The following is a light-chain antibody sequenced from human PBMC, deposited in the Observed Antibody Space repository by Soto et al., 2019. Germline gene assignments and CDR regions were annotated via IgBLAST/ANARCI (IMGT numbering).Light chain of an antibody. Sequence: DIPMTQSPSSLSASVGDRVTITCRASQSISSYLVWYQQKPGKAPKILIYAASSLQSGVPSRFSGSGSGTDFTLTISSLQPEDFAIYYCQQSYSIPYTFGQGTKLEIK. CDR2: AAS. J-gene: IGKJ2*01. V-gene: IGKV1-39*01. CDR3: QQSYSIPYT. CDR1: QSISSY.